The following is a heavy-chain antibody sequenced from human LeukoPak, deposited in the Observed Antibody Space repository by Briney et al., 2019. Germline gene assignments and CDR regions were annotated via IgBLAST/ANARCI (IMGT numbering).Heavy chain of an antibody. V-gene: IGHV4-39*07. CDR3: ARGDGYNFVFDY. CDR1: GDSISGSSYY. Sequence: SSETLSLTCTVSGDSISGSSYYWGWIRQPPGKGLEWIGSTFYNGRTYYKPSLKSRVTISVDTSKNQFSLKLSSVTAADTAVYYCARGDGYNFVFDYWGQGTLVTVSS. J-gene: IGHJ4*02. CDR2: TFYNGRT. D-gene: IGHD5-24*01.